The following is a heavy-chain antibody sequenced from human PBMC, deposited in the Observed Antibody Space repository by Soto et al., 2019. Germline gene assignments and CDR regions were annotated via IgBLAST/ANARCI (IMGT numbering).Heavy chain of an antibody. CDR3: ARPQGGIVATSVVY. CDR2: ISYDGSNK. CDR1: GFTFSSYA. V-gene: IGHV3-30-3*01. J-gene: IGHJ4*02. D-gene: IGHD5-12*01. Sequence: QVQLVESGGGVVQPGRSLRLSCAASGFTFSSYAMHWVRQAPGKGLEWVAVISYDGSNKYYADSVKGRFTISRDNSKNTLYLQMNSLRAEDTAVYYCARPQGGIVATSVVYWGQGTLVTVSS.